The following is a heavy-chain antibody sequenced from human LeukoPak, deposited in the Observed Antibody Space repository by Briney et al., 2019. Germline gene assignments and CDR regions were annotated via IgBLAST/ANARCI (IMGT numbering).Heavy chain of an antibody. Sequence: TSETLSLTCTVSGDSISSSSSYWGWIRQPPGEGLEWIGSIYYSGSTYYNTSRKSRVTISVDTSKNQFSLKLSSVTAADTAVYYCARGAVYYYGSGSYFPWFDPWGQGTLVTVSS. J-gene: IGHJ5*02. D-gene: IGHD3-10*01. CDR2: IYYSGST. CDR3: ARGAVYYYGSGSYFPWFDP. V-gene: IGHV4-39*07. CDR1: GDSISSSSSY.